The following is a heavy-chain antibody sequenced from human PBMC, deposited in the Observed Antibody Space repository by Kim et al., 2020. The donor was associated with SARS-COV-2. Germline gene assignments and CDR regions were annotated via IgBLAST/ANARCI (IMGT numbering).Heavy chain of an antibody. D-gene: IGHD3-10*01. CDR3: ALTSMVQGGWFDP. J-gene: IGHJ5*02. Sequence: YNPSLQSRVTISVDTSKNQFSLKLSSVTAADTAVYYCALTSMVQGGWFDPWGQGTLVTVSS. V-gene: IGHV4-59*01.